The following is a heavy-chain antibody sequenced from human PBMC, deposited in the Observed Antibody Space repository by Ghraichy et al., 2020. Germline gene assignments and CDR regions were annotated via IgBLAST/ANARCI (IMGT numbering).Heavy chain of an antibody. Sequence: GGSLRLSCSASGFTFSSYAIYWVRQAPGKGLEYVSAITSNGGSTYYADSVKGRFTISRDNSKNTLYLQMSSLRAEDTAVYYCVKDGYGSNWSGSDVDYWGQGTMVTVSS. CDR1: GFTFSSYA. CDR3: VKDGYGSNWSGSDVDY. V-gene: IGHV3-64D*06. J-gene: IGHJ3*01. D-gene: IGHD6-13*01. CDR2: ITSNGGST.